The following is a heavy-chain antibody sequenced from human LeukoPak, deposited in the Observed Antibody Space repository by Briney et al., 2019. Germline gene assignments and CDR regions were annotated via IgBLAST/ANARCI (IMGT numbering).Heavy chain of an antibody. CDR1: GGTFSSYA. J-gene: IGHJ4*02. D-gene: IGHD2-15*01. Sequence: SVKVSCKASGGTFSSYAISWVRQAPGQGLEWMGGIIPIFGTANYAQKFQGRVTITADESTTTAYMELSSLRSEDTAVYYCARKAGYCSAGSCPHIFDYWGQGTLVTVSS. V-gene: IGHV1-69*01. CDR2: IIPIFGTA. CDR3: ARKAGYCSAGSCPHIFDY.